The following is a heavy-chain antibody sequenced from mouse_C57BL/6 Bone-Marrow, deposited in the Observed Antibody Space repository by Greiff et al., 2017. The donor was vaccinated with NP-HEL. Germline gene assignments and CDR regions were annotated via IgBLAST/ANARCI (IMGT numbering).Heavy chain of an antibody. CDR2: IDPETGGT. D-gene: IGHD2-3*01. J-gene: IGHJ2*01. Sequence: VQLVESGAELVRPGASVTLSCKASGYTFTDYEMHWVKQTPVHGLEWIGAIDPETGGTAYNQKFKGKAILTADKSSSTAYMELRSLTSEDSAVYYCTRDDGYPDYWGQGTTLTVSS. CDR1: GYTFTDYE. V-gene: IGHV1-15*01. CDR3: TRDDGYPDY.